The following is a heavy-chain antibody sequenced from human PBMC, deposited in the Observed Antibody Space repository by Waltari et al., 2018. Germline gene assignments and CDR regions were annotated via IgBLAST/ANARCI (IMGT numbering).Heavy chain of an antibody. CDR1: GFTFSSYA. CDR2: IYSGGST. D-gene: IGHD5-18*01. V-gene: IGHV3-23*03. CDR3: ANIQLPPHYYYMDV. J-gene: IGHJ6*03. Sequence: EVQLLESGGGLVQPGGSLRLSCAASGFTFSSYAMSWVRQAPGKGLEWVSVIYSGGSTYDADSVKGRFTISRDNSKNTLYLQMNSLRAEDTAVYYCANIQLPPHYYYMDVWGKGTTVTVSS.